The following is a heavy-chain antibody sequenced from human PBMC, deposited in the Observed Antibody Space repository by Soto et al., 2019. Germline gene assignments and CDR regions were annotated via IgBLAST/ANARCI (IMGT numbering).Heavy chain of an antibody. Sequence: QVQLVQSGAEVKKPGSSVKVSCKASGGTFSSYAISWVRQAPGQGLEWMGGIIPIFGTANYAQKFQGRVTITADESTSTAYMELSSLRFEDTAVYYCARRLLGLTGTTLSWFDPWGQGTLVTVSS. D-gene: IGHD1-7*01. V-gene: IGHV1-69*01. CDR3: ARRLLGLTGTTLSWFDP. CDR2: IIPIFGTA. J-gene: IGHJ5*02. CDR1: GGTFSSYA.